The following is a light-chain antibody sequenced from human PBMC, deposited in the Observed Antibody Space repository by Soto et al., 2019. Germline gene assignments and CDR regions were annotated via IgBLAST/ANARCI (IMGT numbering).Light chain of an antibody. Sequence: EIVLTQSPGTLSLSPGERATLSCRASQSVSNYLAWYQQKPGQAPRLLIYDASNRATGIPARFSGSGSGTDFTLTISSLEPEDPAVYYCQQRSNWPSLTLGGGTKVDIK. CDR1: QSVSNY. CDR2: DAS. CDR3: QQRSNWPSLT. V-gene: IGKV3-11*01. J-gene: IGKJ4*01.